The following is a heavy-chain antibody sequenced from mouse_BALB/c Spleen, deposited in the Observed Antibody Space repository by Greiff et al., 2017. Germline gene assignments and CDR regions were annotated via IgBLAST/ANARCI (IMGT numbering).Heavy chain of an antibody. Sequence: VKLMESGPGLVAPSQSLSITCTVSGFSLTSYDISWIRQPPGKGLEWLGVIWTGGGTNYNSAFMSRLSISKDNSKSQVFLKMNSLQTDDTAIYYCVRGYYAPYYAMDYWGQGTSVTVSS. V-gene: IGHV2-9-2*01. J-gene: IGHJ4*01. D-gene: IGHD1-1*01. CDR2: IWTGGGT. CDR3: VRGYYAPYYAMDY. CDR1: GFSLTSYD.